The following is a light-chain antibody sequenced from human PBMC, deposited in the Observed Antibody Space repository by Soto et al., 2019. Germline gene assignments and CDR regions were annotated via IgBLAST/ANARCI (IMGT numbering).Light chain of an antibody. CDR3: QQYEKTVPPVT. CDR1: RSVSTN. V-gene: IGKV3-15*01. CDR2: GAS. Sequence: DIILTQSPATVSVSPGERATLSCRASRSVSTNLAWYQHKHGQAPRLLIYGASTRVTDIPPRFSGSGSGTEFTLTINYLKSEDSGVYYCQQYEKTVPPVTFGGVTKVEI. J-gene: IGKJ4*01.